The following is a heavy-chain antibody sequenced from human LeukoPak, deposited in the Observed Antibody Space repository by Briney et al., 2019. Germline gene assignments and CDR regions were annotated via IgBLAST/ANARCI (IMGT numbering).Heavy chain of an antibody. CDR1: GFTFSGYW. CDR3: ARYRHLGY. V-gene: IGHV3-7*01. Sequence: GGALGLSWADSGFTFSGYWMNLVRQAPGKGLEWVANINQNGGEKYYVDSVKGRFTISRDNGKNSLYLQMNSLRAEDTAVYYCARYRHLGYWGQGTLVTVSS. CDR2: INQNGGEK. J-gene: IGHJ4*02.